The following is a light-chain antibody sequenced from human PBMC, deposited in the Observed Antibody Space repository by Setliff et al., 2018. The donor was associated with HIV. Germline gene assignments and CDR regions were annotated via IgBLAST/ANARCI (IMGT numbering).Light chain of an antibody. J-gene: IGLJ1*01. CDR3: CSYARGSTYV. CDR2: DVS. Sequence: SALTQPASVSGSPGQLITISCTGTSSDIGRYNYVSWYQQYLGRGPTLVIFDVSERPSGVSNRFSGSKSGNTASLIISGLQPDDEADYYCCSYARGSTYVFGSGTKGTVL. CDR1: SSDIGRYNY. V-gene: IGLV2-14*03.